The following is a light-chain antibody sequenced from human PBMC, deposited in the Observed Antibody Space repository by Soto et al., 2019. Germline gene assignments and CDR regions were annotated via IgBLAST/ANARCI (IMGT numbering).Light chain of an antibody. CDR2: GAS. V-gene: IGKV3-15*01. CDR1: QSVSSN. Sequence: EIVMTQPPATLSVSPGERATLSCRASQSVSSNFAWYQQKPGQAPRLLIYGASTRATGIPARFSGSGSGTEFTLTISSLQAEDFAVYYCQQYNNWPPGAFGGGTKVEIK. CDR3: QQYNNWPPGA. J-gene: IGKJ4*01.